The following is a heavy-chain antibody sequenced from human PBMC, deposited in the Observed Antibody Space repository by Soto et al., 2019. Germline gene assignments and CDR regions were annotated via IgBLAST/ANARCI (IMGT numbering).Heavy chain of an antibody. D-gene: IGHD2-15*01. CDR2: IYYSGST. CDR3: ARGIEGCYPGRYYYGMDV. CDR1: GGSVSSGSYY. J-gene: IGHJ6*02. V-gene: IGHV4-61*01. Sequence: QVQLQESGPGLVKPSETLSLTCTVSGGSVSSGSYYWSWIRQPPGKGLEWIGYIYYSGSTNYNPSLKSRVTISVDTSKNQFSLKLSSVTAADTAVYYCARGIEGCYPGRYYYGMDVWGQGTTVTVSS.